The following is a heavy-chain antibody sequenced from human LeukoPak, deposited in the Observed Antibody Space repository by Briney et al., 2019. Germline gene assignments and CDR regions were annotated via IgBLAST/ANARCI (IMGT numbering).Heavy chain of an antibody. CDR2: ISYSGTT. Sequence: PSETLSLTCTVSGGSINSGGYYWSWIRQHPGKGLEWIGYISYSGTTHYIPSLKSRVTISVDTSKNQLSLKLTFVTAADTALYFCARALEYHTSATSWFDPWGQGTLVTVFS. CDR3: ARALEYHTSATSWFDP. V-gene: IGHV4-31*03. D-gene: IGHD2/OR15-2a*01. J-gene: IGHJ5*02. CDR1: GGSINSGGYY.